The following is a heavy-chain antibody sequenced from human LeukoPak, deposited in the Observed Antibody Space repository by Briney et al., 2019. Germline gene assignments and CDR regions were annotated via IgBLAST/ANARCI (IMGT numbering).Heavy chain of an antibody. J-gene: IGHJ4*02. V-gene: IGHV1-8*02. Sequence: ASVKVSCKASGYTFTSYGISWVRQAPGQGLEWMGWMNPNSGNTGYAQKFQGRVTMTRNTSISTAYMELSSLRSEDTAVYYCARVGIAARRGGGFDYWGQGTLVTVSS. CDR1: GYTFTSYG. CDR3: ARVGIAARRGGGFDY. D-gene: IGHD6-6*01. CDR2: MNPNSGNT.